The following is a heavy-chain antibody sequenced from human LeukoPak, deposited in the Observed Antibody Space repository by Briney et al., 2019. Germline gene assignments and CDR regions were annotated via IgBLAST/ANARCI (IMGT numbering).Heavy chain of an antibody. CDR3: AKDYYYDSSGYLGYFDY. J-gene: IGHJ4*02. V-gene: IGHV3-23*01. D-gene: IGHD3-22*01. Sequence: PGGSLRLSCAASGSTFSSYAMSWVRQAPGKGLEWVSSISGSGGSTYYADSVKGRFTISRDKSKNTLFLQMNSLRAEDTAVYYCAKDYYYDSSGYLGYFDYWGQGTLVTVSS. CDR2: ISGSGGST. CDR1: GSTFSSYA.